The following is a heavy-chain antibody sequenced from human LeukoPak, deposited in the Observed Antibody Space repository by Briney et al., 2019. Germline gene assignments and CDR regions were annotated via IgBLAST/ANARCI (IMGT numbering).Heavy chain of an antibody. CDR1: GYDFTTYG. Sequence: ASVRVSCKTSGYDFTTYGITWVRQAPGQGLEYMGWIRPSNGNRNYAQKFQDRVTLTTDTSISAVYMEFRSLRSDDTAVYYCARDRWQQLVDYWGQGTLVTVSS. J-gene: IGHJ4*02. CDR2: IRPSNGNR. CDR3: ARDRWQQLVDY. V-gene: IGHV1-18*01. D-gene: IGHD6-13*01.